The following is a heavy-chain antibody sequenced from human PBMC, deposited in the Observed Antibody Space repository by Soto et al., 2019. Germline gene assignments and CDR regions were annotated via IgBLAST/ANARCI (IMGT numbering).Heavy chain of an antibody. J-gene: IGHJ5*02. Sequence: ASVKVSCKTSGYTFTTYGVSWVRQAPGQGLEWMGWISAYNGNTNYAQKLQGRVTMTTDTSTSPAYMELRGLRSDDTAVYYCARDRYYYGSGSYYISWFDPWGQGTLVTVSS. CDR2: ISAYNGNT. V-gene: IGHV1-18*04. CDR3: ARDRYYYGSGSYYISWFDP. D-gene: IGHD3-10*01. CDR1: GYTFTTYG.